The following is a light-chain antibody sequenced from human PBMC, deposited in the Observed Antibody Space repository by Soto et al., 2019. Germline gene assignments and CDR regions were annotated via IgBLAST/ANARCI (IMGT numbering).Light chain of an antibody. CDR2: GAS. CDR3: QQYDISPWA. J-gene: IGKJ1*01. Sequence: EIVLTQSPGTLSLSPGERATLSCRASQTVSSNYLAWYQQKPGQTPRLLIYGASSRATAIPDRFSGSGSGTDFTLTISRLEPEDFAVYYCQQYDISPWALGQGTKVEI. V-gene: IGKV3-20*01. CDR1: QTVSSNY.